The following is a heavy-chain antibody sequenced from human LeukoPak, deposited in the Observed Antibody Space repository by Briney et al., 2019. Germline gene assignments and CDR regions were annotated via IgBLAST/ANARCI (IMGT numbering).Heavy chain of an antibody. D-gene: IGHD5-18*01. J-gene: IGHJ6*02. Sequence: ASVKVSCKASGYTFITYAMHWVRQAPGQRLEWMGWINAGNGNTKYSQRFQGRVTITRDTSASTAYMELSSLRSEDTAVYYCARAADTAMVPWGYYYGMDVWGQGTTATVSS. V-gene: IGHV1-3*01. CDR1: GYTFITYA. CDR2: INAGNGNT. CDR3: ARAADTAMVPWGYYYGMDV.